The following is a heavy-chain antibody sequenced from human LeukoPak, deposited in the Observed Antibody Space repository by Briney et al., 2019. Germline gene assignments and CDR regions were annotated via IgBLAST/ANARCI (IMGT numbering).Heavy chain of an antibody. V-gene: IGHV4-59*01. CDR3: AREGYCGGDCYEGFDY. J-gene: IGHJ4*02. D-gene: IGHD2-21*02. Sequence: SETLSLTCTVSGGSISSYYWSWIRQPPGKGLEWIGYIYYSGSTNYNPSLKSRVTISVDTSKNQFSLKLSSVTAADTAVYYCAREGYCGGDCYEGFDYWGQGTLVTVSS. CDR2: IYYSGST. CDR1: GGSISSYY.